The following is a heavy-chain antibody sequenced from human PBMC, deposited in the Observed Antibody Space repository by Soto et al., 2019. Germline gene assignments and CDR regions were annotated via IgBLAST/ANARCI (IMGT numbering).Heavy chain of an antibody. V-gene: IGHV1-18*01. CDR2: ISGYNGNT. CDR3: AREGYYDSSDYYYYYGMDV. Sequence: ASVKVSCKASGYTFTKYGISWVRQAPGQGLEWMGWISGYNGNTNYAQKYQGRITMTIDTSTTTAYMELGSLTSDDTAVYYCAREGYYDSSDYYYYYGMDVWGQGTTVTVSS. CDR1: GYTFTKYG. J-gene: IGHJ6*02. D-gene: IGHD3-22*01.